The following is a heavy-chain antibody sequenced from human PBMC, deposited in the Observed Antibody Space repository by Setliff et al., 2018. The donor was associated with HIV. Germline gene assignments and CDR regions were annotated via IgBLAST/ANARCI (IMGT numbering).Heavy chain of an antibody. J-gene: IGHJ4*02. CDR2: IYYSGST. D-gene: IGHD6-19*01. CDR1: GGPITTSSYY. V-gene: IGHV4-39*01. Sequence: PSETLSLTCTVSGGPITTSSYYWGWIRQPPGKGLEWIGSIYYSGSTYYNPSLKSRVTITVDTSKNQFSLKLSSLTAADTVVSYCARHAWLAPFDSWGQGTLVTVSS. CDR3: ARHAWLAPFDS.